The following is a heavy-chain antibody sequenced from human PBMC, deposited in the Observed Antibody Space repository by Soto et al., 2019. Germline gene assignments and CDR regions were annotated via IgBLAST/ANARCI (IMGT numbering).Heavy chain of an antibody. CDR1: GGSISSYY. Sequence: PSETLSLTCTVSGGSISSYYWSWIRQPPGKGLEWIGYIYYSGSTNYNPSLKSRVTISVDTSKNQFSLKLSSVTAADTAVYYCAREVFWSGNNYYYYMDVWGKGTTVTVS. J-gene: IGHJ6*03. V-gene: IGHV4-59*01. CDR3: AREVFWSGNNYYYYMDV. D-gene: IGHD3-3*01. CDR2: IYYSGST.